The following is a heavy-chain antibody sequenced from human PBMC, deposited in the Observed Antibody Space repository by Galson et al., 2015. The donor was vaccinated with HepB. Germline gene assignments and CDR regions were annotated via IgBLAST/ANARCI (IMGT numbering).Heavy chain of an antibody. CDR1: GGSISSGDYY. J-gene: IGHJ4*02. CDR2: IYYSGST. CDR3: ASTKHYDYGDDPDY. Sequence: TLSLTCTVSGGSISSGDYYWSWIRQPPGKGLEWIGYIYYSGSTYYNPSLKSRVTISVDTSKNQFSPKLSSVTAADTAVYYCASTKHYDYGDDPDYWGQGTLVTVSS. V-gene: IGHV4-30-4*01. D-gene: IGHD4-17*01.